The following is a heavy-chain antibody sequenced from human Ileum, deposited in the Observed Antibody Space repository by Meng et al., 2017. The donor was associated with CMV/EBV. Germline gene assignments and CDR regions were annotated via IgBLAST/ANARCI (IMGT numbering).Heavy chain of an antibody. V-gene: IGHV1-2*02. D-gene: IGHD1-26*01. CDR2: INPNSGGT. CDR3: ARQVGAAGYYLDY. J-gene: IGHJ4*02. Sequence: KASGYTFTGYYMHWVRQAPGQGLEWMGWINPNSGGTNYAQKFQGRVTMTRDTSISTAYMELSRLRSDDTAVYYCARQVGAAGYYLDYWGQGTLVTVSS. CDR1: GYTFTGYY.